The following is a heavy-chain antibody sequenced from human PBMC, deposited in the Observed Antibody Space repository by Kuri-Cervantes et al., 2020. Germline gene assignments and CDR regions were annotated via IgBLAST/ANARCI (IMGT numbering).Heavy chain of an antibody. J-gene: IGHJ4*02. Sequence: SETLSLTCTVSGGSISSYYWNWIRQPPGKGLEWIGYIYDRGSINYNPSLKSRVTISVDTSKNQFSLKLSSVTAADTAVYYCARLSRASSGWYSPFDYWGQGTLVTVSS. CDR3: ARLSRASSGWYSPFDY. V-gene: IGHV4-59*01. CDR1: GGSISSYY. CDR2: IYDRGSI. D-gene: IGHD6-19*01.